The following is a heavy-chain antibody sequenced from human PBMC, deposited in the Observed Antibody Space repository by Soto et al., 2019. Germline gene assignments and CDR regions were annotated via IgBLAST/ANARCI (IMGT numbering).Heavy chain of an antibody. CDR1: GFTVSNNY. CDR3: GPHPGGGGY. D-gene: IGHD3-10*01. J-gene: IGHJ4*02. Sequence: EVQLVESGGGLIQPGGSLRLSCAVSGFTVSNNYMSWVRQAPGKGLEGVSVIYSGGYTAYGDSVKGRFTISRDNSKNKIYPQRKGRGSPDPGVFYCGPHPGGGGYWGQGTLVTVSS. CDR2: IYSGGYT. V-gene: IGHV3-53*01.